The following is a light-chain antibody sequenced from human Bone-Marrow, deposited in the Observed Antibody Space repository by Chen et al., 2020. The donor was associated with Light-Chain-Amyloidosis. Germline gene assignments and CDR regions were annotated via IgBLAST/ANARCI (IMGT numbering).Light chain of an antibody. J-gene: IGLJ2*01. Sequence: SYALTQPPSVSVAPGQTARITCSGDDLPTKYAYWYQQKPGQAPVLVIHRDTERPSGISERFSGSSSGTTATLTINGVQAEDEADYHCQSADSSGTYEVIFGGGTKLTVL. CDR3: QSADSSGTYEVI. CDR1: DLPTKY. CDR2: RDT. V-gene: IGLV3-25*03.